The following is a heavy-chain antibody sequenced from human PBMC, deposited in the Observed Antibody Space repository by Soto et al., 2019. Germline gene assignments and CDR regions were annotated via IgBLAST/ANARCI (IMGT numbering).Heavy chain of an antibody. CDR3: ASLCSSGCYQGYFHAS. J-gene: IGHJ5*02. CDR2: IPFSGST. Sequence: SETLSLTCTVSGGSISRNNHYWGWIRQSPGKGLEWIGSIPFSGSTNYNPSLKSRVRISMAASMNQFSLRMSSVTAADTAVFYCASLCSSGCYQGYFHASWAQRPLDTGSS. CDR1: GGSISRNNHY. D-gene: IGHD2-21*02. V-gene: IGHV4-39*01.